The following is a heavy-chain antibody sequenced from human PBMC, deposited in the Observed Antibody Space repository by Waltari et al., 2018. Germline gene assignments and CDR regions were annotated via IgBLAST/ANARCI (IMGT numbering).Heavy chain of an antibody. D-gene: IGHD6-13*01. J-gene: IGHJ3*02. CDR1: GFTFSSYA. CDR3: AAAAGEAFDI. CDR2: ISYDGSNK. Sequence: QVQLVGSGGGVVQPGRSLRISCAASGFTFSSYAMHWVRQAPGKGLEWVAVISYDGSNKYYADSVKGRFTISRDNSKNTLYLQMNSLRAEDTAVYYCAAAAGEAFDIWGQGTMVTVSS. V-gene: IGHV3-30-3*01.